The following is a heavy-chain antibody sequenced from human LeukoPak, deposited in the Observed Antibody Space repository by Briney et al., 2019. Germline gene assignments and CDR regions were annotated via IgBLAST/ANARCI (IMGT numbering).Heavy chain of an antibody. CDR2: IYCSGST. CDR3: ARSYYDYVWGSHPFDY. D-gene: IGHD3-16*01. Sequence: PSETLSLTCTVSGGSISSGDYYWSWIRQPPGKGLEWIGYIYCSGSTYYNPSLKSRVTISVDTSKNQFSLKLSSVTAADTAVYYCARSYYDYVWGSHPFDYWGQGTLVTVSS. J-gene: IGHJ4*02. CDR1: GGSISSGDYY. V-gene: IGHV4-30-4*08.